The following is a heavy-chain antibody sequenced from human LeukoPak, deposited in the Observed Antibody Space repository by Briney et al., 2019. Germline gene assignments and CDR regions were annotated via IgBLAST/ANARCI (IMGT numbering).Heavy chain of an antibody. CDR2: MSGSGVST. CDR3: AKGFYGSGSYIPQFDY. Sequence: GGSLRLSCAASGFTFSSYGMSWVRQAPGKALEWVSAMSGSGVSTYYADSVKGRFTISRDNSKNTLYLQMNSLRAEDTAVYYCAKGFYGSGSYIPQFDYWGQGTLVTVSS. J-gene: IGHJ4*02. CDR1: GFTFSSYG. D-gene: IGHD3-10*01. V-gene: IGHV3-23*01.